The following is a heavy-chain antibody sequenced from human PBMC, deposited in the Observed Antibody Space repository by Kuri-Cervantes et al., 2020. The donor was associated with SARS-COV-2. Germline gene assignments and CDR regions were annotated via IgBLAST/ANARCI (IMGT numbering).Heavy chain of an antibody. CDR1: GDSISSSAYY. CDR2: IYYSGST. Sequence: GSLRLSCSVSGDSISSSAYYWGWIRQPPGKGLEWIGNIYYSGSTYYNPSLKSRVTISVDTSKNQFSLKLSSVTAADTAVYYCARQGDGGFRAVAGTTEWGYWGQGTLVTVSS. V-gene: IGHV4-39*01. D-gene: IGHD6-19*01. J-gene: IGHJ4*02. CDR3: ARQGDGGFRAVAGTTEWGY.